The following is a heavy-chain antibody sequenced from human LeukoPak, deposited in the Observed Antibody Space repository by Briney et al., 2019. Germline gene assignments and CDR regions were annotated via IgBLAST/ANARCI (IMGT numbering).Heavy chain of an antibody. Sequence: EASVKVSCKASGYTFTSYEINWVRQATGQGLEWMGWINPNSGGTNYAQKFQGRVTMTRDTSISTAYMELSRLRSDDTAVYYCARGDVWFGEFPGDSWGQGTLVTVSS. J-gene: IGHJ4*02. V-gene: IGHV1-2*02. CDR1: GYTFTSYE. CDR2: INPNSGGT. D-gene: IGHD3-10*01. CDR3: ARGDVWFGEFPGDS.